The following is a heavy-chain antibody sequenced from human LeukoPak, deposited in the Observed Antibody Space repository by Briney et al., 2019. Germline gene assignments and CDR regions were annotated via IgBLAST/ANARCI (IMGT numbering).Heavy chain of an antibody. CDR3: ARDLDYGDYGAFDI. CDR1: GFTFSSYG. J-gene: IGHJ3*02. Sequence: PGGSLRLSCAASGFTFSSYGMYWVRQAPGKGLEWVAFIRYDGSNKYYADSVKGRFTVSRDNSKNTLYLQMNSLRAEDTAVYYCARDLDYGDYGAFDIWGQGTMVTVSS. D-gene: IGHD4-17*01. V-gene: IGHV3-30*02. CDR2: IRYDGSNK.